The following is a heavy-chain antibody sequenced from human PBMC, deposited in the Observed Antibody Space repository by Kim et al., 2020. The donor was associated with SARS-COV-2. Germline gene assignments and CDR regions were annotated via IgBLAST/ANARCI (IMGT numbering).Heavy chain of an antibody. D-gene: IGHD6-19*01. CDR1: GFTFNNYA. CDR3: AKVTSGSSGWFEYFQH. V-gene: IGHV3-23*01. J-gene: IGHJ1*01. CDR2: IRDSGGST. Sequence: GGSLRLSCVASGFTFNNYAMSWVRQAPGKGLEWVSGIRDSGGSTQYADSVKGRFSISRDNSKNTLYLQMDSLRAEDTAVYYCAKVTSGSSGWFEYFQHWGQGTLVTVSS.